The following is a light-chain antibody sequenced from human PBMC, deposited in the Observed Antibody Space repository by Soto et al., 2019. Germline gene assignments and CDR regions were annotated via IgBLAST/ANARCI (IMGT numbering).Light chain of an antibody. CDR3: QQYGSSSYT. CDR1: QSVSSSY. Sequence: EIVLTQSPGTLSLSPGERATLSCRASQSVSSSYLAWYQQKPGQAPRLLIYGASSRATDIPDRFSGSASGTDFTLTISRLEPEAFAVYYCQQYGSSSYTFGQGTKLEIK. V-gene: IGKV3-20*01. J-gene: IGKJ2*01. CDR2: GAS.